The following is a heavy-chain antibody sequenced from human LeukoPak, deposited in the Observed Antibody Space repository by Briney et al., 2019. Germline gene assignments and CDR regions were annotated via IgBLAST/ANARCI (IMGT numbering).Heavy chain of an antibody. Sequence: SETLSLTCSVSGGSLSGFYWSWIRQSPRLGLEWIGLTYSDGSTMYNPSLTSRVTISVDTSKNQISLRLTSVTAADTAIYYCARDVVAVPGSDNWFDPWGQGTLVTVSS. CDR2: TYSDGST. D-gene: IGHD6-19*01. J-gene: IGHJ5*02. CDR3: ARDVVAVPGSDNWFDP. CDR1: GGSLSGFY. V-gene: IGHV4-59*01.